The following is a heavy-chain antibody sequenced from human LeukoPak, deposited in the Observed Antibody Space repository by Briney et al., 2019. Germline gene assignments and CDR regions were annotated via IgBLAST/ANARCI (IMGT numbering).Heavy chain of an antibody. Sequence: GASVTVSFKASGYTFTSYAMHWVRQAPGQRLEWMGWINAGNGNTKYSQKFQGRVTITRDTSASTAYMELSSLRSEDTAVYYCARLYGSGSYSSSDAFDIWGQGTMVTVSS. J-gene: IGHJ3*02. CDR3: ARLYGSGSYSSSDAFDI. CDR2: INAGNGNT. CDR1: GYTFTSYA. V-gene: IGHV1-3*01. D-gene: IGHD3-10*01.